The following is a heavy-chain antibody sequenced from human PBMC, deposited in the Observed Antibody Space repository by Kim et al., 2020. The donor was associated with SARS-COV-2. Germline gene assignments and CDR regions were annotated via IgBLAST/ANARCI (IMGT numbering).Heavy chain of an antibody. J-gene: IGHJ4*02. V-gene: IGHV4-34*01. CDR3: ASFFVGTRTLGY. Sequence: SETLSLTCAVYGGSFSGYYWSWIRQPPGKGLEWIGEINHSGSTNYNPSLKSRVTISVDTSKNQFSLKLSSVTAADTAVYYCASFFVGTRTLGYWGQGTLVTVSS. CDR1: GGSFSGYY. D-gene: IGHD2-8*01. CDR2: INHSGST.